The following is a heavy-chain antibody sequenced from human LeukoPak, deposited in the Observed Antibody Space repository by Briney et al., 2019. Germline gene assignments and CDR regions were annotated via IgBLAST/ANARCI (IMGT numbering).Heavy chain of an antibody. V-gene: IGHV1-69*05. Sequence: SVKVSCKASGGTFSSYAISWVRQAPGQGLEWMGGIIPIFGTANYAQKFQGRVTITTDESTSTAYMELSSLRSEDTAVYYCARDAYCSGGSCYSGWFDPWGQGTLVTVSS. J-gene: IGHJ5*02. D-gene: IGHD2-15*01. CDR1: GGTFSSYA. CDR2: IIPIFGTA. CDR3: ARDAYCSGGSCYSGWFDP.